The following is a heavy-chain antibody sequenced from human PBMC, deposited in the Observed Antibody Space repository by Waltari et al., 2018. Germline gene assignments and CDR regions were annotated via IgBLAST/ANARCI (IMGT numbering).Heavy chain of an antibody. CDR2: INYSGTT. J-gene: IGHJ4*02. D-gene: IGHD6-19*01. CDR3: ARFTQVAGSSLLDY. V-gene: IGHV4-39*01. CDR1: GRPSTSSLYY. Sequence: QLQLQESGPGLVKPSATLSLTSTVSGRPSTSSLYYCGRSRQTPGKPSEWFRSINCSWIRQPPGKRFEWIGIINYSGTTYYNPSLKSQVTMSVDMSKNQFSLKLTSVTAADTAVYYCARFTQVAGSSLLDYWGQGTLVTVSS.